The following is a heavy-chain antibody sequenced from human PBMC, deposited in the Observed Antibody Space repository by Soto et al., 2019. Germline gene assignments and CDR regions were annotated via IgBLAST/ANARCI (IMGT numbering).Heavy chain of an antibody. J-gene: IGHJ6*02. D-gene: IGHD2-2*01. V-gene: IGHV1-8*01. CDR2: MNPNSGNT. CDR3: ARGLDLLYCSSTSCYFRYYYYGMDV. Sequence: QVPLVQSGAEVKKPGASVKVSCKASGYTFTSYDINWVRQATGQGLEWMGWMNPNSGNTGYAQKFQGRVTMTRNTAISTAYMELSSLRSEDPAVYYCARGLDLLYCSSTSCYFRYYYYGMDVWGQGTTVTVSS. CDR1: GYTFTSYD.